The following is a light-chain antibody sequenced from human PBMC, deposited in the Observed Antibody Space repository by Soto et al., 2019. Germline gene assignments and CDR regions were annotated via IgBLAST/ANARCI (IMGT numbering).Light chain of an antibody. CDR3: QQDNSYLIT. CDR1: QGISSY. V-gene: IGKV1-5*01. J-gene: IGKJ5*01. Sequence: IQMPQSPSTLSGSVGDRVTITCRASQGISSYLAWYQQKPGKAPKLLIYDASSLESGVPSRFSGSGSGTEFTLTISSLQPDDFATYYCQQDNSYLITFGQGTRLEI. CDR2: DAS.